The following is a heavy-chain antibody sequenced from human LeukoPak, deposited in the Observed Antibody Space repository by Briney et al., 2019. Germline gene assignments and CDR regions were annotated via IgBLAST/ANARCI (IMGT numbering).Heavy chain of an antibody. V-gene: IGHV4-34*01. CDR1: GGSFSGYY. Sequence: SETLSLTCAVYGGSFSGYYWSWIRQPPGKGLEWIGEINHSGSTNYNPSLKSRVTISVDTSKNQFSLKLSSVTAADTAVYYCARARNPKRRNGYCSGGSCPSYFDYWGQGTLVTVSS. CDR2: INHSGST. D-gene: IGHD2-15*01. CDR3: ARARNPKRRNGYCSGGSCPSYFDY. J-gene: IGHJ4*02.